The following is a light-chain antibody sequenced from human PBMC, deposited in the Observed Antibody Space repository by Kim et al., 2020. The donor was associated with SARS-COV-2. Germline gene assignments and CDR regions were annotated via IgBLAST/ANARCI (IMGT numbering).Light chain of an antibody. V-gene: IGLV1-44*01. J-gene: IGLJ1*01. CDR3: TAWDDNLKRRV. CDR2: TNT. CDR1: SSNIAINT. Sequence: QSVLTQPPSASGTPGPRVTISCSGSSSNIAINTVDWYQQFPGTAPKLLIYTNTQRPSGVPDRFSASRSGTSASLAISGLQSEDEADYFCTAWDDNLKRRVFGTGTKVTVL.